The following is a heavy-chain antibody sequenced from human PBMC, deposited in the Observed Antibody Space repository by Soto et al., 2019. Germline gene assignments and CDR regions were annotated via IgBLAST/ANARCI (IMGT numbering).Heavy chain of an antibody. Sequence: QVQLVESGGGVVQPGRSLRLSCSASGFTFSDFEMYWVRQAPGKGLDWVSFISYDGSNQYYAGSVKGRFTVSRDNSTNTLFLLMNSLRPADTAVYFCARRTGTAPRFDYWGQGTLVTVSS. CDR3: ARRTGTAPRFDY. D-gene: IGHD1-7*01. CDR1: GFTFSDFE. J-gene: IGHJ4*02. CDR2: ISYDGSNQ. V-gene: IGHV3-30-3*01.